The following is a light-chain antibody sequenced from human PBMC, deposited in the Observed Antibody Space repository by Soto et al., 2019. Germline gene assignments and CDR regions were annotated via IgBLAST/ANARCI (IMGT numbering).Light chain of an antibody. J-gene: IGKJ1*01. CDR2: AAS. Sequence: DIQMTQSPSSLSASVGDRVTITCRASRSISNYLNWYQQKSGKAPRLLIYAASSLQPGVPSRFSGTGTGREFTLTITSLQPEDSATYYCQQSYSDPRFGHGTRVDLK. V-gene: IGKV1-39*01. CDR3: QQSYSDPR. CDR1: RSISNY.